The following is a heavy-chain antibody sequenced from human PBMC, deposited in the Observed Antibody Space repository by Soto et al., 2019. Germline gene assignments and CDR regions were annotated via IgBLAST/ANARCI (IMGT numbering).Heavy chain of an antibody. CDR1: GGSFSGYY. J-gene: IGHJ4*02. CDR3: QAIAAAGDPLRFDY. D-gene: IGHD6-13*01. Sequence: SETLSLTCAVYGGSFSGYYWSWIRQPPGKGLEWIGEINHSGSTNYNPSLKSRVTISVDTSKNQFSLKLSSVTAADTAVYYCQAIAAAGDPLRFDYWGQGTLVTVSS. V-gene: IGHV4-34*01. CDR2: INHSGST.